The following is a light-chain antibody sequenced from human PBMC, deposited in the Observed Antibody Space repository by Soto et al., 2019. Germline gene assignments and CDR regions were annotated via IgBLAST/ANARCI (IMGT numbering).Light chain of an antibody. Sequence: EIVLTQSPGTLSLSPGERATLSCRASQSVSSSYLAWYQQKPGQAPRLLIYGASSRATGIPDRFSGSGSGTDFTLTIRRLEPEDFAEYYCQQYGRSPIFTFGPGTKVDIK. V-gene: IGKV3-20*01. J-gene: IGKJ3*01. CDR2: GAS. CDR1: QSVSSSY. CDR3: QQYGRSPIFT.